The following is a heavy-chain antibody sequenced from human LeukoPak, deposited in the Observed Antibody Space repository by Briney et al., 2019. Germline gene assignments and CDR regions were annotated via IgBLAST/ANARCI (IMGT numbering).Heavy chain of an antibody. CDR2: ISFDGSNK. CDR3: AKEHWLIHGPYYGMDV. D-gene: IGHD6-19*01. CDR1: GFTFSNSG. Sequence: PGGSLRLSCAASGFTFSNSGMHLVRQAPGKGLEWVAVISFDGSNKYYADSVKGRFTISRDNSKNTLYLQMNSLRAEDTAVYYCAKEHWLIHGPYYGMDVWGQGTTVTVSS. J-gene: IGHJ6*02. V-gene: IGHV3-30*18.